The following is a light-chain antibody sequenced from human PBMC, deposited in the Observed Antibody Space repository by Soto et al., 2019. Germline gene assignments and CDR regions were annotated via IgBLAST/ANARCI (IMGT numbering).Light chain of an antibody. J-gene: IGLJ2*01. CDR1: SSNIGAGYD. CDR2: GNS. CDR3: QSYDSSLSGVV. V-gene: IGLV1-40*01. Sequence: QCVLTQPPSVSGAPGQRVTISCTGSSSNIGAGYDVHWYQQLPGTAPKLLIYGNSNRPSGVPDRFSGSKSGTSASLAITGLQAEDAADYYCQSYDSSLSGVVFGGGTKLTVL.